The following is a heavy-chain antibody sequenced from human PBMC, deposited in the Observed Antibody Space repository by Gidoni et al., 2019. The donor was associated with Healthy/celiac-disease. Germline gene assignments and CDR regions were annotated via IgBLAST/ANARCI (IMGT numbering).Heavy chain of an antibody. D-gene: IGHD2-15*01. CDR1: GGSFSGYY. Sequence: QVQLQQWGAGLLKPSETLSLTCAVHGGSFSGYYWSWIGEMNHSGSTNYNPSLKSRVTISGDTSKNQFSMKLSSVTAADTAVYYCARRYCSGGSCYPRTPKRGPFDPWGQGTLVTVSS. J-gene: IGHJ5*02. CDR3: ARRYCSGGSCYPRTPKRGPFDP. CDR2: MNHSGST. V-gene: IGHV4-34*01.